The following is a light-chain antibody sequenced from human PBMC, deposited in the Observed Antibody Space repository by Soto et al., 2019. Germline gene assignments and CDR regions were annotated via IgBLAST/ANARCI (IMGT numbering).Light chain of an antibody. Sequence: DIQMTQSPSTLSASVGDRVTITCRASQSISRSLAWYQQKPGKAPNLLIYDASSLESGVPSRFSGSGFGTEFTLTISSLQPDDFATYYCQYLNSFPLTFGGGTKVEIK. V-gene: IGKV1-5*01. CDR3: QYLNSFPLT. J-gene: IGKJ4*01. CDR1: QSISRS. CDR2: DAS.